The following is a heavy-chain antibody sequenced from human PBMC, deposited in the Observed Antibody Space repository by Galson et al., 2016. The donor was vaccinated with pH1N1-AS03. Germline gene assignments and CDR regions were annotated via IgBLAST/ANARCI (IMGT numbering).Heavy chain of an antibody. Sequence: SVKVSCKASEYIFTGFYVHWVRQAPGQGLEWMGWINPNSGVTNYAQKFQAWVTMTRDTSISTAYMELYGLKSDDTAVYYCARDPRGPCTSTTCPTAYYFGMDVWGQGTTVIVSS. CDR1: EYIFTGFY. J-gene: IGHJ6*02. CDR3: ARDPRGPCTSTTCPTAYYFGMDV. D-gene: IGHD2-2*01. CDR2: INPNSGVT. V-gene: IGHV1-2*04.